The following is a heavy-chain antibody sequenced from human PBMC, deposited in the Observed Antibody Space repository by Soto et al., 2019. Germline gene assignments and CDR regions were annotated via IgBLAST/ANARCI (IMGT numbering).Heavy chain of an antibody. D-gene: IGHD3-3*01. CDR1: GGTFSSYA. CDR2: IIPIFGTA. CDR3: ARAPHYDFWSGYLHYYYYYGMDV. J-gene: IGHJ6*02. V-gene: IGHV1-69*13. Sequence: GASLNVSCKASGGTFSSYAISWVRQAPGQGLEWMGGIIPIFGTANYAQKFQGRVTITADESTSTAYMELSSLRSEDTAVYYCARAPHYDFWSGYLHYYYYYGMDVWGQGTTVTVSS.